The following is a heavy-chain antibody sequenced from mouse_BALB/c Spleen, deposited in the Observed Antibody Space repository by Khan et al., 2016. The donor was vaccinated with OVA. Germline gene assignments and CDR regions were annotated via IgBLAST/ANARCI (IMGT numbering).Heavy chain of an antibody. CDR2: ISYDGIN. Sequence: DVKLEELGPGLVKPSQSLSLTCSVTGYSITSGYYWSWIRQFPGNRLEWMGYISYDGINNYNPSLKNRISITRDTSKKQFFLKLNSVTTEDTATYYCASKSYGKGAYWGQGTLVTVSA. V-gene: IGHV3-6*02. J-gene: IGHJ3*01. D-gene: IGHD2-1*01. CDR1: GYSITSGYY. CDR3: ASKSYGKGAY.